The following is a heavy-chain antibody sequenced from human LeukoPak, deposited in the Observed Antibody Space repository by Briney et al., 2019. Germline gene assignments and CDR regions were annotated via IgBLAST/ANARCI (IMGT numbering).Heavy chain of an antibody. CDR2: LSGSGGST. J-gene: IGHJ4*02. Sequence: GGSLRLSCAASGFTFSTYAMSWVRQAPGKGLEWVSGLSGSGGSTYYADSVKGRFTISRDNSKNTLYLQMNSLRVEDTAVYFCAKGDLYCSSISCYTAYWGPGALVTVPS. D-gene: IGHD2-2*02. CDR3: AKGDLYCSSISCYTAY. V-gene: IGHV3-23*01. CDR1: GFTFSTYA.